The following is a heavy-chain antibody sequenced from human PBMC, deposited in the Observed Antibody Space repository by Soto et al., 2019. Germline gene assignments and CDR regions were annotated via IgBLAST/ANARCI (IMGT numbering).Heavy chain of an antibody. CDR3: ASGDCSSTSCYRYYYGMDV. D-gene: IGHD2-2*01. J-gene: IGHJ6*02. V-gene: IGHV1-69*01. CDR1: GGTFSSYA. Sequence: QVQLVQSGAEVKKPGSSVKVSCKASGGTFSSYAISWVRQAPGQGLEWMGGIIPIFGTANYAQKFQGRVTITADESTSTAYMELSSLRSDDTAVYYCASGDCSSTSCYRYYYGMDVWGQGTTVTVSS. CDR2: IIPIFGTA.